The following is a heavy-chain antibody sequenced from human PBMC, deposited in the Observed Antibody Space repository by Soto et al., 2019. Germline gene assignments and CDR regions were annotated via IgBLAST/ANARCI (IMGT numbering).Heavy chain of an antibody. CDR1: GGYISSGGDY. J-gene: IGHJ4*02. Sequence: QVQLQESGPGLVKPSQTLSLTCTVSGGYISSGGDYWSWIRQQPGKGLEWIGYIYYSGSNYYNPSLKSRVTISVDTSKNQFSLKLSSVTAADTAVYYCARDRSSIAAAGSFDYWGQGTLVTVSS. CDR2: IYYSGSN. CDR3: ARDRSSIAAAGSFDY. V-gene: IGHV4-31*03. D-gene: IGHD6-13*01.